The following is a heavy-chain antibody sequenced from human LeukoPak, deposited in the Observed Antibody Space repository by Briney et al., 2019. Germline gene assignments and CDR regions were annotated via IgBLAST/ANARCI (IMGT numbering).Heavy chain of an antibody. D-gene: IGHD4-23*01. Sequence: SETLSLTCTVSGGSLSSYYWSWIRQPPGKGLEWIGYIYYSGSTNYNPSLRSRVTISVDTPKNQFSLKLSSVTAADTAVYYCARAMTTVVTRDAFDIWGQGTMVTVSS. CDR3: ARAMTTVVTRDAFDI. J-gene: IGHJ3*02. CDR2: IYYSGST. V-gene: IGHV4-59*01. CDR1: GGSLSSYY.